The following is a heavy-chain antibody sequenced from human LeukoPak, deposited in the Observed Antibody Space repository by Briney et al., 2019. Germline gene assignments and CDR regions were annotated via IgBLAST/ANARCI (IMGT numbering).Heavy chain of an antibody. CDR1: GGSISSSSYY. D-gene: IGHD3-22*01. J-gene: IGHJ4*02. CDR2: IYYSGST. Sequence: SETLSLTCTVSGGSISSSSYYWGWIRQPPGKGLEWTGSIYYSGSTYYNPSLKRRVTISVDTSKNQFSLNLSSVTAADTAVYYCARLYYDSSGYYQICYFDYWGQGTLVTVSS. V-gene: IGHV4-39*01. CDR3: ARLYYDSSGYYQICYFDY.